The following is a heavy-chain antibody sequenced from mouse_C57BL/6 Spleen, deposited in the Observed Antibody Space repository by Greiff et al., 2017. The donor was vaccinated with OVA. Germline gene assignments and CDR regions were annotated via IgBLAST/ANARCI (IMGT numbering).Heavy chain of an antibody. V-gene: IGHV7-3*01. J-gene: IGHJ2*01. CDR2: IRNKANGYTT. Sequence: EVKLMESGGGLVQPGGSLSLSCAASGFTFTDYYMSWVRQPPGKALEWLGFIRNKANGYTTEYSASVKGRFTISRDNSQSILYLQMNALRAEDSATYYCARYEISYYLDYWGQGTTLTVSS. CDR3: ARYEISYYLDY. CDR1: GFTFTDYY.